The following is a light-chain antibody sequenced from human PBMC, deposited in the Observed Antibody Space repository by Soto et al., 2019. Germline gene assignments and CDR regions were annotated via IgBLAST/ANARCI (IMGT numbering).Light chain of an antibody. V-gene: IGKV3-15*01. J-gene: IGKJ5*01. CDR2: GAS. CDR1: QSVYSN. CDR3: QQYTNWPPNT. Sequence: EIVMTQSPATLSVSPGERAPLSCRPSQSVYSNLAWYQQRPGQAPRLLIYGASTRATGVPARFSGRGSGTEFTLTISSLQSEDFAVYYCQQYTNWPPNTFGQGTRLEI.